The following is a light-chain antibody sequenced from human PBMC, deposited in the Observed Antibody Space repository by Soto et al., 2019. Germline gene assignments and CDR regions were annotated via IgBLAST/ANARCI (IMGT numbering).Light chain of an antibody. V-gene: IGLV2-14*01. CDR3: FSYTSSGTYV. CDR1: SSDVGNYKY. Sequence: QSVLTQPASVSGSPGQSITIACTGTSSDVGNYKYVSWYQQHPGKAPKLVISAVSERPSGVSNRCSGSKSGNTASLTISGLQAEDETDYYCFSYTSSGTYVFGTGTKVTVL. J-gene: IGLJ1*01. CDR2: AVS.